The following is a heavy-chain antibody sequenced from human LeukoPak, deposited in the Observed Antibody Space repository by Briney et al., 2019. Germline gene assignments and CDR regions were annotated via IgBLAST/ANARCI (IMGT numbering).Heavy chain of an antibody. V-gene: IGHV3-33*01. J-gene: IGHJ4*02. Sequence: GGSLRLSCAASGFTFSSYGMHWVRQAPGKGLEWVAVIWYDGNNKYYADSVKGRFTISRDNSKNTLYLQMNSLRAEDTAVYYCARDNYYDSSGYYYRYSYFDYWGQGTLVTVSS. CDR1: GFTFSSYG. CDR2: IWYDGNNK. D-gene: IGHD3-22*01. CDR3: ARDNYYDSSGYYYRYSYFDY.